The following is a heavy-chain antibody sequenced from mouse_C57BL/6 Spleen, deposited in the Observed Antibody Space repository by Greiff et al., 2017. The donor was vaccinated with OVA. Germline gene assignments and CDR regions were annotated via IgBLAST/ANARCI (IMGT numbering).Heavy chain of an antibody. CDR2: IDPSDSYT. Sequence: QVQLQQPGAELVMPGASVKLSCKASGYTFTSYWMHWVKQRPGQGLEWIGEIDPSDSYTNYNQKFKGKSTLTVDKASSTAYMQLSSLTSEDSAVYYCARERGYWGQGTTLTVSS. V-gene: IGHV1-69*01. CDR1: GYTFTSYW. CDR3: ARERGY. J-gene: IGHJ2*01.